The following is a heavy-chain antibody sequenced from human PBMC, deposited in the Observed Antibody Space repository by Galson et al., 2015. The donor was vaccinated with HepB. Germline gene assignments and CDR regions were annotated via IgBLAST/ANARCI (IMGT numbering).Heavy chain of an antibody. CDR1: GFTFSNAW. CDR2: IKSKTDGGTT. Sequence: SLRLSCAASGFTFSNAWMNWVRQAPGKGLEWVGRIKSKTDGGTTDYAAPVKGRFTISRDDSKNTLYLQMNSLKTEDTAVYYCTTGLATGGNDAFDIWGQGTMVTVSS. V-gene: IGHV3-15*07. D-gene: IGHD5-24*01. J-gene: IGHJ3*02. CDR3: TTGLATGGNDAFDI.